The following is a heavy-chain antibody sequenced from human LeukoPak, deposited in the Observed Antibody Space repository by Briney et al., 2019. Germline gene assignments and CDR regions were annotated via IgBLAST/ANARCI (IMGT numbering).Heavy chain of an antibody. V-gene: IGHV4-59*01. D-gene: IGHD5-12*01. Sequence: SETLSLTCTVSGGSISSYYWSWIRQPPGKGLEWIGYVAYSGSTNYNPSLKSRVTISLATSKNQSSLKLSSVTAADTAVYYCARTVSGYYFNAWGPGTLVTVSS. CDR3: ARTVSGYYFNA. CDR1: GGSISSYY. J-gene: IGHJ5*02. CDR2: VAYSGST.